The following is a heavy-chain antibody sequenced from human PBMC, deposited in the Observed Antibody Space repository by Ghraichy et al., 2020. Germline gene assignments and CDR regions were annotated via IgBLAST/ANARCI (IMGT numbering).Heavy chain of an antibody. Sequence: GGYLRLSCAASGFTFSSSEMNWVRQAPGKGLEWVSYINSDGSSIYYIESVKGRFSISRDNAKNSLYLQMNSLRVEDTAVYYCARGLPSSGWPFDYWGQGTLVTVS. J-gene: IGHJ4*02. CDR3: ARGLPSSGWPFDY. CDR1: GFTFSSSE. V-gene: IGHV3-48*03. D-gene: IGHD6-19*01. CDR2: INSDGSSI.